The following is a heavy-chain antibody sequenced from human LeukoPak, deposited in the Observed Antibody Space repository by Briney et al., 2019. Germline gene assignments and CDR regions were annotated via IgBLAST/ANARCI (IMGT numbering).Heavy chain of an antibody. J-gene: IGHJ4*02. D-gene: IGHD3-22*01. Sequence: SVKVSCKASGGTFSSYAISWVRQAPGQGLEWMGGIIPIFGTANYAQKFRGRVTITTDESTSTAYMELSSLRSEDTAVYYCARAHYYDSSGYLIGDYWGQGTLVTVSS. CDR1: GGTFSSYA. CDR2: IIPIFGTA. CDR3: ARAHYYDSSGYLIGDY. V-gene: IGHV1-69*05.